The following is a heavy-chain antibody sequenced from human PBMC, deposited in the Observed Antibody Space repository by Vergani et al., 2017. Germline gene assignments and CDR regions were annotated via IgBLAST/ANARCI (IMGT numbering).Heavy chain of an antibody. CDR3: AGDTHSWQRADR. V-gene: IGHV3-21*01. Sequence: EVQLVESGGGLVKPGGSLRLSCAASGFTFSSYSMNWVRQAPGKGLEWVSSISSSSSYIYYADSVKGRFTISRDNAKNSLYLQMNSLRAEDTAVYYCAGDTHSWQRADRWGQGLLVSVSS. J-gene: IGHJ5*02. CDR1: GFTFSSYS. CDR2: ISSSSSYI. D-gene: IGHD6-13*01.